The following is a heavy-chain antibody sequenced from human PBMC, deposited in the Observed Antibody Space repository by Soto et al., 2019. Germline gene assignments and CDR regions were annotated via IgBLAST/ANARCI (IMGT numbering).Heavy chain of an antibody. V-gene: IGHV4-34*01. Sequence: SETLSLTCAVYGGSFSGYYWSWIRQPPGKGLEWIGEINHSGSTNYNPSLKSRVTISVDTSKNQFSLKLSSVTAADTAVYYCARGGIAAAGKMVLRPFDYSGPGPLATASS. CDR2: INHSGST. J-gene: IGHJ4*02. CDR3: ARGGIAAAGKMVLRPFDY. CDR1: GGSFSGYY. D-gene: IGHD6-13*01.